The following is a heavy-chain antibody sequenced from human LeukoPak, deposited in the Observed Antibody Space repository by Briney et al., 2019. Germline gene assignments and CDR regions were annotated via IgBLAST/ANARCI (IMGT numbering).Heavy chain of an antibody. CDR2: ITTNGAST. Sequence: GGSLRLSCAASGFIFSDYYMTWIRQAPGKGLEWISYITTNGASTYYAGSVKGRFTISRDNAQNSLFLQMNSLRAEDTAIYYCARVGLDNTGWHIGWFDPWGQGTLVTVSS. D-gene: IGHD6-19*01. J-gene: IGHJ5*02. CDR1: GFIFSDYY. CDR3: ARVGLDNTGWHIGWFDP. V-gene: IGHV3-11*01.